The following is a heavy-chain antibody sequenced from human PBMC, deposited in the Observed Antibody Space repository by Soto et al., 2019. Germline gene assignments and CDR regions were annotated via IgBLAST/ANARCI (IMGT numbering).Heavy chain of an antibody. J-gene: IGHJ6*02. CDR2: ISYDGSNK. CDR3: AKERLERRVGAYYYYGMDV. V-gene: IGHV3-30*04. CDR1: GFTFSSYA. Sequence: GGSLRLSCAASGFTFSSYAMHWVRQAPGKGLDWVAVISYDGSNKYYADSVKGRFTISRDNSKNTLYLQMNSLRAEDTAVYYCAKERLERRVGAYYYYGMDVWGQGTTVTVSS. D-gene: IGHD1-1*01.